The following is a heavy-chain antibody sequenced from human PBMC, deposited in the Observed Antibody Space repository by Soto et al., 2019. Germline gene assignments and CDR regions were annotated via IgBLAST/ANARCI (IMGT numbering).Heavy chain of an antibody. D-gene: IGHD3-22*01. J-gene: IGHJ4*02. Sequence: QVQLVESGGGVVQPGRSLRLSCAASGFTFNNYGMHWVRQAPGKGLEWVAVIWYDGSNKYYADSVKGRFSISRDNSKNSLYLQMNSLRAEDTAVYYCARYYYDSGGYYCFDYWGQGTLVTVSS. V-gene: IGHV3-33*01. CDR2: IWYDGSNK. CDR3: ARYYYDSGGYYCFDY. CDR1: GFTFNNYG.